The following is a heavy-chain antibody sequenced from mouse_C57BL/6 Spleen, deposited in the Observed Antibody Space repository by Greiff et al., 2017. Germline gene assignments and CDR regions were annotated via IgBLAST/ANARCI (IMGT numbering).Heavy chain of an antibody. J-gene: IGHJ4*01. CDR1: GFSLTSYG. V-gene: IGHV2-2*01. Sequence: QVQLKQSGPGLVQPSQSLSITCTVSGFSLTSYGVHWVRQSPGPGLEWLGVIWSGGSTDCNAAFISRLSISKDNSKRQVFFKMNSLQADDTAIYYCARKVKNYAMDYWGQGTSVTVSS. D-gene: IGHD2-2*01. CDR3: ARKVKNYAMDY. CDR2: IWSGGST.